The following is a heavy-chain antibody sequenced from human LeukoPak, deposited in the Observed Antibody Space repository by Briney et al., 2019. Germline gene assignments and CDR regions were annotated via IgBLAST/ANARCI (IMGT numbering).Heavy chain of an antibody. CDR1: GFTFDDYG. Sequence: PGGSLRLSCAASGFTFDDYGMSWVRQAPGKGLEWVSGINWNGGSTGYADSVKGRFTISRDNAKNSLYLQMNSLRAEDTALHYCARGRSSSSRNWFDPWGQGTLVTVSS. CDR3: ARGRSSSSRNWFDP. CDR2: INWNGGST. D-gene: IGHD6-13*01. V-gene: IGHV3-20*04. J-gene: IGHJ5*02.